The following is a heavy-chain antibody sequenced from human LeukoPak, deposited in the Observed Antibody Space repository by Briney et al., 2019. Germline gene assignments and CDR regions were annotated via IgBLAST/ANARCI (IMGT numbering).Heavy chain of an antibody. V-gene: IGHV3-48*03. CDR3: VRGIVGTGQFYFQH. CDR1: GFSFNTYE. D-gene: IGHD1-26*01. Sequence: PGGSLRLSCTGSGFSFNTYEMSWVRQAPGKGLEWISYITDRGVSTDYADSVKGRFTISRDNAKNSLYLQMDSLRAEDTAVYFCVRGIVGTGQFYFQHWGQGTLVTVSS. CDR2: ITDRGVST. J-gene: IGHJ1*01.